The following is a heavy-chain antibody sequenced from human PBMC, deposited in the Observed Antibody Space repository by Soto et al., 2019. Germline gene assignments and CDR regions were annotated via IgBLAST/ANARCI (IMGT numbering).Heavy chain of an antibody. V-gene: IGHV3-74*01. D-gene: IGHD2-21*02. CDR3: ARGGDPDY. CDR1: GFTFNYYW. CDR2: LQTDGSHP. Sequence: EVQLGESGEGIDQPGGSLRLSCVASGFTFNYYWMHWVRQAPGEGLMWVSRLQTDGSHPDYADSVKGRFTISRDNAKNTLYLQMNNLRAEDTAVFYCARGGDPDYWGQGTLVTVSS. J-gene: IGHJ4*02.